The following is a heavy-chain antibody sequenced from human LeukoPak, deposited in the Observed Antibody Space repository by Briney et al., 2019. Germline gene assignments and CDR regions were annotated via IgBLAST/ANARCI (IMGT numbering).Heavy chain of an antibody. CDR3: VREGEHYSDHTASFDY. D-gene: IGHD3-22*01. V-gene: IGHV3-30-3*01. CDR1: GFAFTAYL. J-gene: IGHJ4*02. CDR2: MSSDGNAI. Sequence: GGSLRLSCAASGFAFTAYLIHWVRQPPGKGLEWVAVMSSDGNAIFYADSVRGRFTISRDNSKNTLYLQVNSLRVEDTAVYYCVREGEHYSDHTASFDYWGQGTLVTVSS.